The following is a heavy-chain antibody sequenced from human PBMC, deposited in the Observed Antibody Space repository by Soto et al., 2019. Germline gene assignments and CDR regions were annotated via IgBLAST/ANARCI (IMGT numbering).Heavy chain of an antibody. CDR3: AKLMTMVQGVIMDAFDI. CDR2: ISYDGNNK. D-gene: IGHD3-10*01. CDR1: GFTFSSYD. Sequence: QVQLVESGGGVVQPGRSLRLSCAASGFTFSSYDIHWVRQAPGKGLEWVALISYDGNNKYYADSVKGRFTISRDNSKNTLYQQMNCLRAEETAVYYCAKLMTMVQGVIMDAFDIWGQGTMVTVSS. V-gene: IGHV3-30*18. J-gene: IGHJ3*02.